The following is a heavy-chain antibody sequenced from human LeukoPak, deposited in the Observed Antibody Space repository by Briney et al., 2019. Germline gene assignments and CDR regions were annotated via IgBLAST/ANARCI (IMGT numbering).Heavy chain of an antibody. CDR2: IIPIFGTA. CDR1: GGTFSSYA. D-gene: IGHD6-6*01. J-gene: IGHJ4*02. CDR3: ARDRLVNSSSAPYFDY. V-gene: IGHV1-69*05. Sequence: VASVKVSCKASGGTFSSYAISWVRRAPGQGLEWMGGIIPIFGTANYAQKFQGRVTITTDESTSTAYMELSSLRSEDTAVYYCARDRLVNSSSAPYFDYWGQGTLVTVSS.